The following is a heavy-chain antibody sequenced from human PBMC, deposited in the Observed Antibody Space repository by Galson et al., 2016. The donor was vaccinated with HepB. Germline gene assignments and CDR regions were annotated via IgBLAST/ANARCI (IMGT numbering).Heavy chain of an antibody. Sequence: AVIWYDESRKYYGDFVKGRFTISRDNSRNTVSLQMNSLRAEDTALYYCARDTAGRRIDSWGQGTLVTVSS. CDR2: IWYDESRK. V-gene: IGHV3-33*01. J-gene: IGHJ4*02. D-gene: IGHD6-6*01. CDR3: ARDTAGRRIDS.